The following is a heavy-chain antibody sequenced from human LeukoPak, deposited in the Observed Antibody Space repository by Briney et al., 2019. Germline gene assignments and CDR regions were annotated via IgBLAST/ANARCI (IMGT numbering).Heavy chain of an antibody. Sequence: SVKVSRKASGGTFSSYAISWVRQAPGQGLEWMGRIIPILGIANYAQKFQGRVTITADKSTSTAYMELSSLRSEDTAVYYCARDLMDTAMAYYYGMDVWGQGTTVTVSS. CDR3: ARDLMDTAMAYYYGMDV. CDR1: GGTFSSYA. CDR2: IIPILGIA. J-gene: IGHJ6*02. V-gene: IGHV1-69*04. D-gene: IGHD5-18*01.